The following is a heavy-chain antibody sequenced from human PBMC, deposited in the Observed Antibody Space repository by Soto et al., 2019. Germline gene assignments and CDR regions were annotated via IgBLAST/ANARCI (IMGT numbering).Heavy chain of an antibody. CDR2: VNPGGGTT. D-gene: IGHD6-19*01. J-gene: IGHJ4*02. CDR3: AREDQWLPDY. CDR1: GYIFTTSA. V-gene: IGHV1-46*01. Sequence: QVQLVQSEAELKQPGASVKISCKASGYIFTTSAIHWVRQAPGQGLEWMGIVNPGGGTTTYAQKFQGRVTMTRDTYTTTVYMELSSLRFDDTAVYYCAREDQWLPDYWGQGTLVSVSS.